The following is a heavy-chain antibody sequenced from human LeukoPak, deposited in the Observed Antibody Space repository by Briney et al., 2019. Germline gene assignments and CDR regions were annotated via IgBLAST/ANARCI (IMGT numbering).Heavy chain of an antibody. CDR2: ISWNSGSI. D-gene: IGHD3-22*01. J-gene: IGHJ4*02. CDR1: GFTFADYA. CDR3: AKDLLGFYYDSSGLDY. V-gene: IGHV3-9*01. Sequence: GGSRRLSWAAAGFTFADYAMHWVRQAPGKGLEWVAGISWNSGSIGYADSVKGRFTISRDNAKNSLYLQMNSLRAEDTALYYCAKDLLGFYYDSSGLDYWGQRTLDPVSS.